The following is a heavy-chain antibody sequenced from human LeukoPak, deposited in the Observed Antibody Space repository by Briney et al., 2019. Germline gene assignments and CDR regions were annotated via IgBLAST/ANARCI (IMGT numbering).Heavy chain of an antibody. CDR3: ARPIGANWGPDY. CDR2: IYPSDSDT. CDR1: GYTFSNYW. D-gene: IGHD7-27*01. V-gene: IGHV5-51*01. Sequence: GESLKISCKGSGYTFSNYWIGWVRQMPGRGLEWMGIIYPSDSDTRYSPSFQGQVTISADKSISTAYLHWSSLKASDTAVYYCARPIGANWGPDYWGQGTLVTVSS. J-gene: IGHJ4*02.